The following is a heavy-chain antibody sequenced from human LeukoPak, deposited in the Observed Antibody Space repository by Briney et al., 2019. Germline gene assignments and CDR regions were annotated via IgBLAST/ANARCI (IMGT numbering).Heavy chain of an antibody. CDR3: ARSIGAAYFDH. Sequence: GGSLRLSCAGSGFTFSSYSMNWVRQAPGKGLEWVSFISSGSNDIYYADSVKGRFTISRDNAKNSLYLEMNSLRAEDTAVYYCARSIGAAYFDHWGQGTLVTVSS. CDR1: GFTFSSYS. CDR2: ISSGSNDI. J-gene: IGHJ4*02. V-gene: IGHV3-21*01. D-gene: IGHD6-13*01.